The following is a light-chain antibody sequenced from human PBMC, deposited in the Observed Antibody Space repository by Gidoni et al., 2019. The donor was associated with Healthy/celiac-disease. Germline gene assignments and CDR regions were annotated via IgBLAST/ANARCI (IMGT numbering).Light chain of an antibody. Sequence: IVLTQYPATLSLSPGERATLSCRASQCVSSYLALYQQKPGQAPRLLIFDASNRATGSPARFSGSGSGTDFTLTISSLEPEDFAVYYCQQRSNWPRALTFGGGTKVEIK. CDR3: QQRSNWPRALT. V-gene: IGKV3-11*01. J-gene: IGKJ4*01. CDR2: DAS. CDR1: QCVSSY.